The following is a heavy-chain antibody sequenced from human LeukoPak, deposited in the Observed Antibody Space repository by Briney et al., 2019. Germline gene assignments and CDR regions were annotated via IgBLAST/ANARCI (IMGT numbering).Heavy chain of an antibody. CDR2: IYYSGST. J-gene: IGHJ4*02. V-gene: IGHV4-59*01. CDR3: ARGWIQLWSY. CDR1: GGSISGYF. Sequence: PSETLSLTCTVSGGSISGYFWSWIRQPPGKGLEWIGYIYYSGSTNYNPSLKSRVTISVDTSKNQFSLKLSSVTAADTAVYYCARGWIQLWSYWGQGTLVTVSS. D-gene: IGHD5-18*01.